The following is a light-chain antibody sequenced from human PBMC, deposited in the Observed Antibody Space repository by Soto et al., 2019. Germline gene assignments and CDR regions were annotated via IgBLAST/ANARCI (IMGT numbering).Light chain of an antibody. Sequence: EIVLTQSPGTLSLSPGERATLSCRASQSVSSSYLAWYQQKPGQAPRLLIYGASSRATGIPDRFSGSGSGTDFTLTISRREPEDLAVYYVQQYGSSPPWTFGQGTKVEIK. CDR1: QSVSSSY. CDR2: GAS. J-gene: IGKJ1*01. CDR3: QQYGSSPPWT. V-gene: IGKV3-20*01.